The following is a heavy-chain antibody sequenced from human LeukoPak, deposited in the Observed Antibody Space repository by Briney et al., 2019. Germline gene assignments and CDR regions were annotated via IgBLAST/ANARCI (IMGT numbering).Heavy chain of an antibody. V-gene: IGHV4-38-2*02. CDR1: GYSISSGYY. CDR3: ARGVGAAGTGGTFDY. D-gene: IGHD6-13*01. J-gene: IGHJ4*02. Sequence: SETLSLTCTVSGYSISSGYYWGWIRQPPGKGLEWIGSIYHSGSTYYNPSLKSRVTISVDTSKNQFSLKLSSVTAADTAVYYCARGVGAAGTGGTFDYWGQGTLVTVSS. CDR2: IYHSGST.